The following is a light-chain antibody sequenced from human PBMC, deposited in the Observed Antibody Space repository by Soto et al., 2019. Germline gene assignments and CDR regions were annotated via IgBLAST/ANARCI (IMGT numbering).Light chain of an antibody. V-gene: IGLV9-49*01. J-gene: IGLJ2*01. Sequence: QLVLTQPPSASASLGASVTLTCTLSSGYSNYKVDWYQQRPGKGPRFVMRVGTGGIVGSKGDGIPDRFSVLGSGLNRYLTIKNIQEEDGSDYHCGADHGSGSNFVYVVFGGGTKLTVL. CDR1: SGYSNYK. CDR3: GADHGSGSNFVYVV. CDR2: VGTGGIVG.